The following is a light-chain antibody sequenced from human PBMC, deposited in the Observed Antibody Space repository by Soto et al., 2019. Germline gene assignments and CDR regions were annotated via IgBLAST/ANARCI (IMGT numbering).Light chain of an antibody. CDR2: DTS. CDR3: QQYKNWPPLT. CDR1: QSVNSY. V-gene: IGKV3-11*01. Sequence: EIVLTQSPVTLSLSPGERATLSCRASQSVNSYLAWYQQKPGQAPRLLIYDTSNMATGIPARFSGSGSGTEFTLTITSLQSEDIAVYFCQQYKNWPPLTFGGGTKVDI. J-gene: IGKJ4*01.